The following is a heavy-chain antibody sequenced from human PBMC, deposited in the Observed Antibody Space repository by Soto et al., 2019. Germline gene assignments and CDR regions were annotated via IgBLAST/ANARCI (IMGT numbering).Heavy chain of an antibody. Sequence: GGSLRLSCAASGFAFSSFAMSWVRQAPGKGLQWVSSISGSGTSTHYADSVKGRFTISRDNSKNTLYVQMYSLRAEDTAVYYCAKWGSWGATYSSFFDYWGQGTLVTVSS. CDR2: ISGSGTST. CDR3: AKWGSWGATYSSFFDY. J-gene: IGHJ4*02. CDR1: GFAFSSFA. D-gene: IGHD6-6*01. V-gene: IGHV3-23*01.